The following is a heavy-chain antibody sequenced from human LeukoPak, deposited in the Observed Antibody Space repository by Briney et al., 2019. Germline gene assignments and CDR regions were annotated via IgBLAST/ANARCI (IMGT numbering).Heavy chain of an antibody. CDR3: ARGGYYDSSGSVDY. V-gene: IGHV3-23*01. CDR1: GFTFSNYA. J-gene: IGHJ4*02. D-gene: IGHD3-22*01. Sequence: GGSLRLSCAASGFTFSNYAMSWVRQAPGKGPEWVAAMSESGSSTYYADSVKGRFTISRDNSKNTLYLQMNSLRAEDTAVYYCARGGYYDSSGSVDYWGQGTLVTVSS. CDR2: MSESGSST.